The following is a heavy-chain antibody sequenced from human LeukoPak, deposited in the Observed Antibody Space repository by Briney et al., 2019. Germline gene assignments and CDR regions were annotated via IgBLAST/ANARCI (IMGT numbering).Heavy chain of an antibody. CDR1: GFTFSSYA. Sequence: GGSLRLSCAASGFTFSSYAMSWVRQAPGKGLEWVSAISGSGGSTYYADSVKGRFTISRDNSKNTLYLQMNSLRAEDTAVYYCAKVPEDIRGAIKEGWGQGTLVTVSS. J-gene: IGHJ4*02. V-gene: IGHV3-23*01. CDR2: ISGSGGST. D-gene: IGHD3-10*01. CDR3: AKVPEDIRGAIKEG.